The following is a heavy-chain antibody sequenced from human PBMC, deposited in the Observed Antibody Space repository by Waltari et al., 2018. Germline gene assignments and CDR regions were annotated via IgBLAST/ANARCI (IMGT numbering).Heavy chain of an antibody. V-gene: IGHV1-8*01. J-gene: IGHJ6*02. D-gene: IGHD2-2*01. CDR2: RNPNSGNT. CDR1: GYTFTSYD. Sequence: QVQLVQSGAEVKKPGASVKVSCKASGYTFTSYDINWVRQATGQGLEWMGWRNPNSGNTGVAQKFQGRVTMTRNTAISTAYRELSSLRSEDTAVYYCATQDHCSSTSCYAGYDMDVWGQGTTVTVSS. CDR3: ATQDHCSSTSCYAGYDMDV.